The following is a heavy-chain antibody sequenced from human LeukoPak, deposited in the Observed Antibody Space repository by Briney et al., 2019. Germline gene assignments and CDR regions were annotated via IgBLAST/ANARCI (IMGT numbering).Heavy chain of an antibody. CDR3: ARDRYYDSSGFRPYYYYYGMDV. CDR2: ISSSSSYI. Sequence: GGSLRLSCAASGFTFSSYSMNWVRQAPGKGLEWVSSISSSSSYIYYADSVKGRFTISRDNAKNSLYLQMNSLRAEDTAVYYCARDRYYDSSGFRPYYYYYGMDVWGQGTTVTVSS. J-gene: IGHJ6*02. V-gene: IGHV3-21*01. D-gene: IGHD3-22*01. CDR1: GFTFSSYS.